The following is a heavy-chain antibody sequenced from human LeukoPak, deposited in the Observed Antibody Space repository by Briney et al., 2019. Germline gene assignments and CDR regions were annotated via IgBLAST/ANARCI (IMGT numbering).Heavy chain of an antibody. CDR3: ARGNDFGDC. V-gene: IGHV4-59*01. D-gene: IGHD4-17*01. Sequence: SETLSLTCTVSRASISIYYWSWIRQPPGKGLEWIGYIYYSGSTNYNPSLKGRVTMSVDTSKNQFSLRLSSVTAADTAVYYCARGNDFGDCWGQGTLVTVSS. CDR1: RASISIYY. J-gene: IGHJ4*02. CDR2: IYYSGST.